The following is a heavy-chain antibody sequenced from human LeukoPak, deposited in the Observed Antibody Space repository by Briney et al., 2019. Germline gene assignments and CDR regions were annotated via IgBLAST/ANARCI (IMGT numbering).Heavy chain of an antibody. J-gene: IGHJ4*02. CDR1: EFTFISCG. V-gene: IGHV3-30*18. D-gene: IGHD4-23*01. Sequence: PGGSLRLSCAGSEFTFISCGMHWVRQAPGKGLEWVATISHDGSNKHYAGSVEGRFTISRDNSKNTLYLQMNSLRAEDTAVYYCAKDLAPNGGLGFFDYWGQGTLVTVSS. CDR2: ISHDGSNK. CDR3: AKDLAPNGGLGFFDY.